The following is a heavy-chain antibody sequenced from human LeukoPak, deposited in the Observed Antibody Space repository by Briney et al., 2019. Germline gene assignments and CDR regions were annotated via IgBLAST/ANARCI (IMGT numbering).Heavy chain of an antibody. CDR1: GGSISSYH. CDR3: ARLRVSGSYLYYFDN. Sequence: SETLSLTCTVSGGSISSYHWSWVRQPPRKGLEYIGYILTSGSTNYNPSLKRRVSISVDTSKNQFSLKLSSVTAADTAVYYCARLRVSGSYLYYFDNWGQGTLVTVSS. J-gene: IGHJ4*02. CDR2: ILTSGST. D-gene: IGHD1-26*01. V-gene: IGHV4-4*09.